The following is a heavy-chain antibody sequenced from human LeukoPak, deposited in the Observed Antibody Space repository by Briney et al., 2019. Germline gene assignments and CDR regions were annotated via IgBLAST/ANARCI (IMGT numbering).Heavy chain of an antibody. Sequence: PGGSLRLSCAVSGLTFSNFWMSWVRNAPGKGLEWVANLNQDGSEKNYVDSVKGRFTISRDNAKNSLYLQMNSLRVEDTAVYYCVRGHTILAYWGQGTLVTVSS. V-gene: IGHV3-7*02. J-gene: IGHJ4*02. CDR1: GLTFSNFW. D-gene: IGHD3-9*01. CDR2: LNQDGSEK. CDR3: VRGHTILAY.